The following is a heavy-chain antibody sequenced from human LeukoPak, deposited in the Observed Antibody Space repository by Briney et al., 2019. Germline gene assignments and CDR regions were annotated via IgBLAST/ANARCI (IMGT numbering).Heavy chain of an antibody. J-gene: IGHJ4*02. D-gene: IGHD4/OR15-4a*01. Sequence: GGSLRLSCAASGFTFSTYAMTWVRQAPGRGLEWVSSITGSGDGTSAADSVTGRFSISRDNSKSTLYLQMNSLRVEDTAVYYCAKAGLVRGGALDSWGQGTLVTVSS. CDR3: AKAGLVRGGALDS. V-gene: IGHV3-23*01. CDR1: GFTFSTYA. CDR2: ITGSGDGT.